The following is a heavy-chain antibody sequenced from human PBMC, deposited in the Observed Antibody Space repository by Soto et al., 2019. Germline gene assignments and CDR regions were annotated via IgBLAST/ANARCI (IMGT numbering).Heavy chain of an antibody. Sequence: KTSETLSLTCTVSGGSISSYYWSWIRQPPGKGLEWIGYIYYSGSTNYNPSLTSRVTISVDTSKNQFSLKLSSVTAADTAVYYCARELGLYDSSGYYYVPSFFDYWGQGTLVTVSS. D-gene: IGHD3-22*01. V-gene: IGHV4-59*01. J-gene: IGHJ4*02. CDR3: ARELGLYDSSGYYYVPSFFDY. CDR2: IYYSGST. CDR1: GGSISSYY.